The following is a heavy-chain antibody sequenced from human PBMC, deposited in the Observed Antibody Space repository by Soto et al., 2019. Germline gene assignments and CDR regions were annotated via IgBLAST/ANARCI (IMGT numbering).Heavy chain of an antibody. CDR3: AKDRDYYDSSGYSDY. Sequence: QVQLVESGGGVVQPGRSLRLSCAGSGFTFSSYGMHWVRQAPGKGLEWVAVISYDGSNKYYADSVKGRFTISRDNSKNTLYLQMNSLRAEDTAVYYCAKDRDYYDSSGYSDYWGQGTLVTVSS. D-gene: IGHD3-22*01. V-gene: IGHV3-30*18. CDR2: ISYDGSNK. J-gene: IGHJ4*02. CDR1: GFTFSSYG.